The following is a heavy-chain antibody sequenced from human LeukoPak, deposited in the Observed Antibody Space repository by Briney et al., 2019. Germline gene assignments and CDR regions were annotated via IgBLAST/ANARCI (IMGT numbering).Heavy chain of an antibody. CDR1: GDSISSGTYY. V-gene: IGHV4-39*07. CDR2: IYYSGST. J-gene: IGHJ4*02. Sequence: SETLSLTCTVSGDSISSGTYYWGWIRQPPGKGLEWIGTIYYSGSTYYSPSLKSRVTISVDTSKNQFSLKLNSVTAADTALYYCARSSGYYPNLDYWGRAPWSPSPQ. CDR3: ARSSGYYPNLDY. D-gene: IGHD3-22*01.